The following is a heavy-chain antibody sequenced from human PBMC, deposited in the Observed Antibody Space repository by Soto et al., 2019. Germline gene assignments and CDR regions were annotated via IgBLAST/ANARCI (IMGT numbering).Heavy chain of an antibody. V-gene: IGHV1-69*13. CDR1: GGTFSSYA. CDR2: IIPIFGTA. Sequence: VASVKVSCKASGGTFSSYAISWVRQAPGQGLEWMGGIIPIFGTANYAQKFQGRVTITADESTSTAYMELSSLRSEDTAVYYCARVKIEKDIVVVVAAPDDAFDIWGQGTMVT. J-gene: IGHJ3*02. CDR3: ARVKIEKDIVVVVAAPDDAFDI. D-gene: IGHD2-15*01.